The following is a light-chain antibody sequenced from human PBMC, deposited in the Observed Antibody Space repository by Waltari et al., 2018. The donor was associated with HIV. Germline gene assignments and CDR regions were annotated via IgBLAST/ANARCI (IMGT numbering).Light chain of an antibody. J-gene: IGKJ2*01. CDR3: QQINSYPYT. CDR1: QAINSY. CDR2: GAS. Sequence: DIQLIQAPSFLSASVGDRVTITCRPSQAINSYLAWYQQKPGTAPNLLIYGASTLQGGVPSRFSGSGSGTEFTLTISSLQPEDFATYYCQQINSYPYTFGQGTKLEIK. V-gene: IGKV1-9*01.